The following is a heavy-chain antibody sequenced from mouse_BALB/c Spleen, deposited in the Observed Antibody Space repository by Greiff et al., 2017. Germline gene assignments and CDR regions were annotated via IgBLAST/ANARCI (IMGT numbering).Heavy chain of an antibody. V-gene: IGHV5-12-2*01. CDR2: ISNGGGST. CDR3: ARRGDGYYYAMDY. J-gene: IGHJ4*01. CDR1: GFTFSSYT. Sequence: EVQRVESGGGLVQPGGSLKLSCAASGFTFSSYTMSWVRQTPEKRLEWVAYISNGGGSTYYPDTVKARFTISRDNAKNTLYLQMSSLKSEDTAMYYCARRGDGYYYAMDYWGQGTSVTVSS. D-gene: IGHD2-3*01.